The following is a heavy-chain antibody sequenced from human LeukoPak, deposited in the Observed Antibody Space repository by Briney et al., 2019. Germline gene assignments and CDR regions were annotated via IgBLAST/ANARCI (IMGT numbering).Heavy chain of an antibody. CDR2: IFPSGGEI. Sequence: GGSLRLSCAASGFTFSTFAMIWVRQPPGKGLEWVSSIFPSGGEIHYADSVRGRLTISRDNSKSTLSLQMNSLRAEDTAIYYCATYRQVLLPFESWGQGTLVTVSS. D-gene: IGHD2-8*02. CDR1: GFTFSTFA. V-gene: IGHV3-23*01. CDR3: ATYRQVLLPFES. J-gene: IGHJ4*02.